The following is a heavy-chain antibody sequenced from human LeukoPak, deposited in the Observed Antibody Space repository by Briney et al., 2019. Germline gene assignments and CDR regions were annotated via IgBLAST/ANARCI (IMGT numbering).Heavy chain of an antibody. D-gene: IGHD4-17*01. J-gene: IGHJ4*02. CDR3: ARVGIHDYGDYGAGYYFDY. CDR2: IYHSGST. CDR1: GGSISSSNW. V-gene: IGHV4-4*02. Sequence: PSETLSLTCAVSGGSISSSNWWSWVRQPPGKGLEWIGEIYHSGSTNYNPSLKSRVTISVDKSKDQFSLKLSSVTAADTAVYYCARVGIHDYGDYGAGYYFDYWGQGTLVTVSS.